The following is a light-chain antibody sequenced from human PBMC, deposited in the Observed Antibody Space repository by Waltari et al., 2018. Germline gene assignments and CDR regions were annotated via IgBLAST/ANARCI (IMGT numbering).Light chain of an antibody. Sequence: DIRMTQSPSSLSASVGDRVTITCRTSQIISSRLNWYQHKPGKAPRLLIFDASTLQSGVPLRFSGFRSGTEFTLTIDSLQPEDFATYYCLQSYDSWTFGQGTKVE. CDR1: QIISSR. J-gene: IGKJ1*01. V-gene: IGKV1-39*01. CDR2: DAS. CDR3: LQSYDSWT.